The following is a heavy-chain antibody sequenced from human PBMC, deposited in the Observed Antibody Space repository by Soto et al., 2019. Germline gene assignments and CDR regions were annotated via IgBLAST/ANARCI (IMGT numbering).Heavy chain of an antibody. D-gene: IGHD3-22*01. CDR3: ARDDRSYYDHSASAHGGFDY. V-gene: IGHV4-30-4*01. Sequence: SETLSLTCTVSGGSISSGDYYWSWIRQPPGKGLEWIGYIYYSGSTFYNPSLKSRVTMSVDTSKNQFSLNLTSVTAADTAVYYCARDDRSYYDHSASAHGGFDYWGQGTLVTVSS. J-gene: IGHJ4*02. CDR1: GGSISSGDYY. CDR2: IYYSGST.